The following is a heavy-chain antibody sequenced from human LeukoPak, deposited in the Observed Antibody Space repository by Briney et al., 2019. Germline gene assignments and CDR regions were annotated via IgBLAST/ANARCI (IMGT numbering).Heavy chain of an antibody. J-gene: IGHJ4*02. CDR2: IDGGGTIT. Sequence: GGSLRLSCAASGFTFSDYYMSWIRQVPGKGLEWLSYIDGGGTITYYAAFEEGRFTISRDNAKNSVYLQMDSLRAEDTAVYYCARDRGYGSGYYFDNWGQGTLVTVSS. CDR1: GFTFSDYY. CDR3: ARDRGYGSGYYFDN. V-gene: IGHV3-11*04. D-gene: IGHD3-3*01.